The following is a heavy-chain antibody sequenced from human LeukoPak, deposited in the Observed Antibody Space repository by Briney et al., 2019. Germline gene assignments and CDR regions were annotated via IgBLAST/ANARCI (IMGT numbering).Heavy chain of an antibody. D-gene: IGHD4-11*01. J-gene: IGHJ4*02. Sequence: ASVKVSCKASGYTFTGYYMHWVRQAPGQGLEWMGWINPNSGGTNYAQKFQGRVTLTRDTPISTAYMEVSRLTSDDTAVYYCARAHMTTVTLGDYWGQGTLVTVSS. CDR2: INPNSGGT. CDR3: ARAHMTTVTLGDY. V-gene: IGHV1-2*02. CDR1: GYTFTGYY.